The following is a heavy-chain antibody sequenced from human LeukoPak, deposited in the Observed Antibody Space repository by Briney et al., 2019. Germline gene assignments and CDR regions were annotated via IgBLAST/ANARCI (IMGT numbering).Heavy chain of an antibody. CDR3: ARAAVVVAAKFDY. CDR1: GFTFSSYA. J-gene: IGHJ4*02. Sequence: GGSLRLSCAASGFTFSSYAMHWVRQAPGKGLEWVAVISYDGSNKYYADSVKGRFTISRDNSKNTLYLQMNSLRAEDTAVYYCARAAVVVAAKFDYWGQGTLVTVSS. V-gene: IGHV3-30-3*01. CDR2: ISYDGSNK. D-gene: IGHD2-15*01.